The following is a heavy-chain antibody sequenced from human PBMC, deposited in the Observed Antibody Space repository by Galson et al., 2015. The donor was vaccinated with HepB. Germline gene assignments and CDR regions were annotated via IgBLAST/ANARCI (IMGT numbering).Heavy chain of an antibody. CDR2: IKSKTDGGTT. CDR3: TTDSGDLYDFWSGYYRYYYYGMDV. Sequence: SLRLSCAASGFTFSNAWMSWVRQAPGKGLEWVGRIKSKTDGGTTDYAAPVKGRFTISRDDSKNTLYLQMNSLKTEDTAVYYCTTDSGDLYDFWSGYYRYYYYGMDVWGQGTTVTVSS. D-gene: IGHD3-3*01. V-gene: IGHV3-15*01. CDR1: GFTFSNAW. J-gene: IGHJ6*02.